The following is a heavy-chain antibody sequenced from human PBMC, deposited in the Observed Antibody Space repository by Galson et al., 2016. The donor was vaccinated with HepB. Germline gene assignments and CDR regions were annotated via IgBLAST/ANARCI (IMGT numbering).Heavy chain of an antibody. Sequence: SLRLSCAASGFTFTRYWMSWVRQAPGKGLEWVANINEDGSEENYVDSVRGRFTISRDNAKNSLYLQMSRLRAGDTALYYRVKEPDYDVQWGQGTRVTVS. CDR2: INEDGSEE. D-gene: IGHD3-22*01. V-gene: IGHV3-7*01. J-gene: IGHJ4*02. CDR3: VKEPDYDVQ. CDR1: GFTFTRYW.